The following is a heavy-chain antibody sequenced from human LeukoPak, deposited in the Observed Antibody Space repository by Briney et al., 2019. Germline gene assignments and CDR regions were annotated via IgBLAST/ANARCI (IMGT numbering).Heavy chain of an antibody. Sequence: GGSLRLSCAASGFTFSSYWMHWVRQAPGKGLVWVSRINSDGSSTSCADSVKGRFTISRDNAKNTLYLQMNSLRAEDTAVYYCARDKAYYDFWSGYYTSYYYYYGMDVWGQGTTVTVSS. CDR1: GFTFSSYW. V-gene: IGHV3-74*01. J-gene: IGHJ6*02. CDR3: ARDKAYYDFWSGYYTSYYYYYGMDV. CDR2: INSDGSST. D-gene: IGHD3-3*01.